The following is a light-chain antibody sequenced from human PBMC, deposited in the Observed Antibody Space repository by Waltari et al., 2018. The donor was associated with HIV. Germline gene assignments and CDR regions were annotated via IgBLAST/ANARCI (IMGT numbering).Light chain of an antibody. CDR1: TSDVGGYPY. V-gene: IGLV2-14*01. Sequence: QSALTQPASVSGSPGQSITISCTGTTSDVGGYPYVSWYQPYAGKAPTLIIYEVTNRPSGVSNRFSGTKSGNTTSLIISGLQAEDEADYYCSSYTSSSTLEVFGTGTKVTV. CDR2: EVT. CDR3: SSYTSSSTLEV. J-gene: IGLJ1*01.